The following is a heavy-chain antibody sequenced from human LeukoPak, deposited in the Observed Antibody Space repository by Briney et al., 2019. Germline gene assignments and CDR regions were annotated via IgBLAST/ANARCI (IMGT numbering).Heavy chain of an antibody. CDR1: GFTFSNYY. V-gene: IGHV3-11*04. Sequence: GGSLRLSCAASGFTFSNYYMSWIRQAPGRGLEWVSYISSSGSYIYYADSVKGRFTISRDNSKNTLYLQMNSLRAEDTAVYYCARDGGYDSSGYYNNWFDPWGQGTLVTVSS. CDR3: ARDGGYDSSGYYNNWFDP. J-gene: IGHJ5*02. D-gene: IGHD3-22*01. CDR2: ISSSGSYI.